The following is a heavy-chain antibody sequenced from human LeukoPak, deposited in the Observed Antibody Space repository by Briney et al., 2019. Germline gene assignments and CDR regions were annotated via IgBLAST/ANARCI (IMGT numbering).Heavy chain of an antibody. V-gene: IGHV4-34*01. CDR1: GGSFSGYY. CDR2: INHSGST. D-gene: IGHD4-17*01. Sequence: PSETLSLTCAVYGGSFSGYYWSWIRQPPGKGLEWIGEINHSGSTNYNPSLKSRVTISVDRSKNQFSLKLSSVTAADTAVYYCARGRYGDYVDYWGQGTLVTVSS. J-gene: IGHJ4*02. CDR3: ARGRYGDYVDY.